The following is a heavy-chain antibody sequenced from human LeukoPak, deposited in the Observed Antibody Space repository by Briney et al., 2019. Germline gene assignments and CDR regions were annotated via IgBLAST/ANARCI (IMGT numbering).Heavy chain of an antibody. Sequence: GGSLRLSCAASGXTFSWSWMSWVRQAPGKGPEWVASIKQDGSERYYVDSLKGRFTISIDNVKNSLYLQMNSLRAEDTAVYYCAKGDHLDYWGQGTLVTVYS. CDR3: AKGDHLDY. CDR1: GXTFSWSW. J-gene: IGHJ4*02. CDR2: IKQDGSER. D-gene: IGHD1-14*01. V-gene: IGHV3-7*04.